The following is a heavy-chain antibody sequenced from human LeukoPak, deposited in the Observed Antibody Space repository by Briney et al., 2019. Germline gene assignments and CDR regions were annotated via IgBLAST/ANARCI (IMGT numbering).Heavy chain of an antibody. D-gene: IGHD4-17*01. Sequence: PGGSLRLSCAASGFTFSSYGMHWVRQAPGKGLEWVAVISYDGSNKYYADSVKGRFTISRDNSKNTLYLQMNSLRAEDTAVYHCARVDYGDYVAAVDIWGQGTMVTVFS. CDR2: ISYDGSNK. CDR3: ARVDYGDYVAAVDI. V-gene: IGHV3-30*03. CDR1: GFTFSSYG. J-gene: IGHJ3*02.